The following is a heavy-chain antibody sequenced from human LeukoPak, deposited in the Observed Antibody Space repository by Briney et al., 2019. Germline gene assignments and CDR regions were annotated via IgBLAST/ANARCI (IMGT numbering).Heavy chain of an antibody. CDR2: ISTSSSFL. D-gene: IGHD6-19*01. CDR1: EFTFNSYN. CDR3: ARGRVGQWLVDAFDI. Sequence: GGSLRLSCAASEFTFNSYNMNWVRQAPGKGLEWVSSISTSSSFLYYADSVKGRFTISRDNAKNSLYLQMNSLRAEDTAVYYCARGRVGQWLVDAFDIWGQGTMVTVSS. J-gene: IGHJ3*02. V-gene: IGHV3-21*01.